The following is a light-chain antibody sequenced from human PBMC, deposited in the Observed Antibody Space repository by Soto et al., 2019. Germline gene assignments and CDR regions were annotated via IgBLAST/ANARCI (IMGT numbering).Light chain of an antibody. CDR1: SSDVGGYNY. Sequence: QSALTQPRSVSGSPGQSVTISCTGTSSDVGGYNYVSWYQQHPGKAPKLMIYDVNKQPSGVPDRFSGSKSGSTASLTISGLQSEDEADYFCCSYAGTYTYVFGTGTKVTVL. CDR3: CSYAGTYTYV. J-gene: IGLJ1*01. CDR2: DVN. V-gene: IGLV2-11*01.